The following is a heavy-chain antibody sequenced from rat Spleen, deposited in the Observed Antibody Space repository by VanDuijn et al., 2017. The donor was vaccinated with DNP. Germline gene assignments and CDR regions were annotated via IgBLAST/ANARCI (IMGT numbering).Heavy chain of an antibody. Sequence: EVQLVESGGGLVQPGRSLKLSCAASGFTFSNYDMAWVRQAPTKGLEWVASISPSGGSTYYRDSVKGRFTVSRDNAKSSLYLQMDSLRSEDTATYYCARHPSMMVIITYAMDAWGQGTSVTVAS. CDR2: ISPSGGST. D-gene: IGHD1-12*03. V-gene: IGHV5-25*01. CDR3: ARHPSMMVIITYAMDA. CDR1: GFTFSNYD. J-gene: IGHJ4*01.